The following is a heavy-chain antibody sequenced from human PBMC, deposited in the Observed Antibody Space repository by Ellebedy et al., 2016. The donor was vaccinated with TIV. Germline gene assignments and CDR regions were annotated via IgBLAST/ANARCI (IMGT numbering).Heavy chain of an antibody. CDR2: IYYSGST. CDR1: GGSISRYY. Sequence: SETLSLTCTVSGGSISRYYWSWIRQPPGKGLEWIGYIYYSGSTNYNPSLKSRVTISVATSKNQFSLKLSSVTAADTAVYYGARADSSPILGLYYYYGMDVWGQGTMVTVSS. D-gene: IGHD6-13*01. V-gene: IGHV4-59*12. J-gene: IGHJ6*02. CDR3: ARADSSPILGLYYYYGMDV.